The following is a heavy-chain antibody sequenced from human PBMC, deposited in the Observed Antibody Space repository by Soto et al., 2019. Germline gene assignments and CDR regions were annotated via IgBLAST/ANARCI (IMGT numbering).Heavy chain of an antibody. CDR1: GYTFTSYG. CDR3: ARVSETWFGRIYDY. J-gene: IGHJ4*02. D-gene: IGHD3-10*01. CDR2: VSAYNGNT. V-gene: IGHV1-18*01. Sequence: QVQLVQSGAEVKKPGASVKVSCKASGYTFTSYGIIWVRQAPGHGLEWMGWVSAYNGNTIYAQKLQGRVTMTTDTSTSTAYMELRSQTSDDTAVYYCARVSETWFGRIYDYWGQGSLVTVSS.